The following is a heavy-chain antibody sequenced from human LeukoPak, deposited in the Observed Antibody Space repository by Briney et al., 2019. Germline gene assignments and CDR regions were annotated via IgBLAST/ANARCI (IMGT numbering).Heavy chain of an antibody. CDR1: GFTFSSYA. CDR3: AKDQVITFGGVIEIYYFDY. Sequence: GGSLRLSCAASGFTFSSYAMSWVRQAPGKGLEWVSAISGSGGSTYYADSVKGRFTISRDNSKNTLYLQMISLRAEDTAVYYCAKDQVITFGGVIEIYYFDYWGQGTLVTVSS. V-gene: IGHV3-23*01. D-gene: IGHD3-16*02. J-gene: IGHJ4*02. CDR2: ISGSGGST.